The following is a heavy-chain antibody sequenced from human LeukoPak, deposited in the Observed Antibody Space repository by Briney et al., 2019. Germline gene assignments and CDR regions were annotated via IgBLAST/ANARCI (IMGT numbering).Heavy chain of an antibody. D-gene: IGHD1-1*01. Sequence: PSETLSLTCTVSGYSISSGYYWGWIRQPPGKGLEWIGSIYHSGSTYYNPSLKSRVTISVDTSKNQFSLKLSSVTAADTAVYYCARTYNWNDVHFDYWGQGTLVTVSS. V-gene: IGHV4-38-2*02. CDR2: IYHSGST. CDR1: GYSISSGYY. J-gene: IGHJ4*02. CDR3: ARTYNWNDVHFDY.